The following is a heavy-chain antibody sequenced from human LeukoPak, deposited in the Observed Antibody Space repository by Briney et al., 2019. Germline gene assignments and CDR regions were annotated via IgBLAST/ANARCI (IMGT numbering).Heavy chain of an antibody. CDR1: GFTFSSYS. CDR2: ISSSSSYI. D-gene: IGHD3/OR15-3a*01. CDR3: ARSLWTQYYFDY. V-gene: IGHV3-21*01. Sequence: GGSLRLSCAASGFTFSSYSMNWVRQAPGKGLEWVSSISSSSSYIYYADSVKGRFTISRDNAKNSLYLQMNSLRAEDTAVYYCARSLWTQYYFDYWGQGTLVTVSS. J-gene: IGHJ4*02.